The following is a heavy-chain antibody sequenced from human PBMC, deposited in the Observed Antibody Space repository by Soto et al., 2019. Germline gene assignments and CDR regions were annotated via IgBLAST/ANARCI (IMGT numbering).Heavy chain of an antibody. V-gene: IGHV5-10-1*03. J-gene: IGHJ4*02. D-gene: IGHD3-22*01. CDR1: GYSFTSYW. CDR3: ATPASVNGSPDYYDNSAYTY. CDR2: IDPSDSYT. Sequence: EVQLVQSGAELKKPGESLRISCQGSGYSFTSYWITWVRQMPGKGLEWMGRIDPSDSYTSYSPSFQGHVTISADKSTSTAYLQWSSLKASDTAMYCCATPASVNGSPDYYDNSAYTYWGQGTLVTVSS.